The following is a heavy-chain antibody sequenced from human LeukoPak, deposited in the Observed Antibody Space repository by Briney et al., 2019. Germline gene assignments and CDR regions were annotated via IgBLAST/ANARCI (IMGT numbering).Heavy chain of an antibody. CDR3: AKGYSGSVYYYMDV. CDR2: ISWNSGSI. Sequence: GGSLRLSCAASGFTFDDYAMHWVRQAPGKGLEWVSGISWNSGSIGYADSVKGRFTISRDNAKNSLYLQMNSLRAEDMALYYCAKGYSGSVYYYMDVWGKGTTVTVSS. V-gene: IGHV3-9*03. CDR1: GFTFDDYA. D-gene: IGHD1-26*01. J-gene: IGHJ6*03.